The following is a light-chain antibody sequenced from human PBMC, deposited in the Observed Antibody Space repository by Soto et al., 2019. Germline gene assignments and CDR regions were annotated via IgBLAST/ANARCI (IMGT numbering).Light chain of an antibody. J-gene: IGKJ3*01. CDR3: QQYGGSPLFT. CDR2: DTS. CDR1: QSVSSY. V-gene: IGKV3-20*01. Sequence: EIVLTQSPATLSLSPGERATLSCRASQSVSSYLAWYQQRPGQAPRLLIYDTSTRATGIPSRFSGSGSGTDFTLTISRLEPEDFAVYSCQQYGGSPLFTFGPGTKVDIK.